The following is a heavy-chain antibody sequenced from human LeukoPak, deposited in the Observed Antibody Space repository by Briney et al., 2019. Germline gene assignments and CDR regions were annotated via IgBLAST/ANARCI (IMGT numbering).Heavy chain of an antibody. CDR2: IKPSSGGT. CDR1: GYTFTGYY. Sequence: ASVKVSCKASGYTFTGYYIHWVRQAPGQGLEWMGWIKPSSGGTNYAQNFQGRVTMTRDTSINRAYMELSRLRSDDTAVYYCARDLMVRGPMDVWGKGTTVTVSS. J-gene: IGHJ6*03. CDR3: ARDLMVRGPMDV. V-gene: IGHV1-2*02. D-gene: IGHD3-10*01.